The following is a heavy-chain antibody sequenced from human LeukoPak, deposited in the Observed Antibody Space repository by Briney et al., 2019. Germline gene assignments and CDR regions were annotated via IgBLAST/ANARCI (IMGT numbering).Heavy chain of an antibody. J-gene: IGHJ4*02. CDR1: GGSISSSSYY. D-gene: IGHD6-13*01. CDR3: ARDQIAAAGTPLNY. V-gene: IGHV4-39*07. Sequence: SETLSLTCTVSGGSISSSSYYWGWIRQPPGKGLEWIGSIYYSGSTYYNPSLKSRVTISVDTSKNQFSLKPSSVTAADTAVYYCARDQIAAAGTPLNYWGQGTLVTVSS. CDR2: IYYSGST.